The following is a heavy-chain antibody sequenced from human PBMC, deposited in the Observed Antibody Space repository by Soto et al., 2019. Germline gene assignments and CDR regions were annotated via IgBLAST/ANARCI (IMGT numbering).Heavy chain of an antibody. J-gene: IGHJ4*02. CDR1: GFTFSNYA. V-gene: IGHV3-30*04. CDR2: ISFDGRNN. CDR3: ARGGQWLAQAPFDH. D-gene: IGHD6-19*01. Sequence: SGGSLRLSCAASGFTFSNYAMHWVRQAPGKRLEWVAIISFDGRNNFYADSVKGRFTISRDNSKNTLYLQMNSLRAEDTAVFYCARGGQWLAQAPFDHWGQGIVVTVSS.